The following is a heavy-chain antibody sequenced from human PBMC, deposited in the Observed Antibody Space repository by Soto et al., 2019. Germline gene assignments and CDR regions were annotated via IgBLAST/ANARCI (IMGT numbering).Heavy chain of an antibody. J-gene: IGHJ4*02. CDR1: GGTFSSYA. CDR3: ARTRTLEPGRYYFDY. V-gene: IGHV1-69*13. CDR2: IIPIFGTA. Sequence: ASVKVSCKASGGTFSSYAISWVRQAPGQGLEWMGGIIPIFGTANYAQKFQGRVTITADESTSTAYMELSSLRSEDTAVYYCARTRTLEPGRYYFDYWGQGTLVTVSS.